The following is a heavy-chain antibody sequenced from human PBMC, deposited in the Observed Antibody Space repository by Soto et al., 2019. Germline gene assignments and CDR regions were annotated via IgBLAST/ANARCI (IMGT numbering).Heavy chain of an antibody. D-gene: IGHD3-9*01. CDR2: IWYDGSNK. V-gene: IGHV3-33*01. Sequence: PGGSLRLSCAASGFTFSSYGMHWVRQAPGKGLEWVAVIWYDGSNKYYADSVKGRFTISRDNSKNTLYLQMNSLRAEDTAVYYCAREEVVRYFDWLPDAFDIWGQGTMVTVSS. CDR1: GFTFSSYG. J-gene: IGHJ3*02. CDR3: AREEVVRYFDWLPDAFDI.